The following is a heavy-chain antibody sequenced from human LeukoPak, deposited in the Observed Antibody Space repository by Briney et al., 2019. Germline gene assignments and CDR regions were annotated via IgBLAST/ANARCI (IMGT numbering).Heavy chain of an antibody. D-gene: IGHD3-10*01. J-gene: IGHJ6*02. CDR1: GFTFSSYA. Sequence: GGSLRLSCAASGFTFSSYAMSWVRQAPGKGLGWVSAVTASAGNTYYADSVKGRFTISRDNSKNTLYLQVNSPRAEDTAVYYCAKGDYYGSGSTFKNGMDVWGQGTTVTVSS. CDR2: VTASAGNT. CDR3: AKGDYYGSGSTFKNGMDV. V-gene: IGHV3-23*01.